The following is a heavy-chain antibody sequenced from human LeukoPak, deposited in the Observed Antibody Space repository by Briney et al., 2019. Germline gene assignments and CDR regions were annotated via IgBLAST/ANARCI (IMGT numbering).Heavy chain of an antibody. CDR3: ARGRGAGYNWNYASYYYYMDV. CDR2: INHSGST. V-gene: IGHV4-30-2*01. J-gene: IGHJ6*03. CDR1: GGSISSGGYY. D-gene: IGHD1-7*01. Sequence: PSQTLSLTCTVSGGSISSGGYYWSWIRQPPGKGLEWIGEINHSGSTNYNPSPKSRVTISVDTSKNQFSLKLSSVTAADTAVYYCARGRGAGYNWNYASYYYYMDVWGKGTTVTVSS.